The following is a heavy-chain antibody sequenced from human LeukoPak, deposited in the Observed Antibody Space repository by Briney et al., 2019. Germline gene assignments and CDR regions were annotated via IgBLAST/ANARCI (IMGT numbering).Heavy chain of an antibody. CDR1: GFTFSNYC. CDR2: ISCDGIST. V-gene: IGHV3-74*01. D-gene: IGHD4-17*01. Sequence: GGSLRLSCAASGFTFSNYCMHWVRQAPGKGLVWVSRISCDGISTTYAESVKSRFTISRDNAKNTLYLQVNSLRAEDTAVYYCARDPTSYGDYGQDYFDFWGQRDLFSVSS. J-gene: IGHJ4*02. CDR3: ARDPTSYGDYGQDYFDF.